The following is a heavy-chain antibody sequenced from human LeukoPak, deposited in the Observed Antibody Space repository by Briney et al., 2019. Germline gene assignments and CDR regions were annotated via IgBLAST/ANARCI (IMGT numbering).Heavy chain of an antibody. V-gene: IGHV1-18*01. CDR1: SYTFTSYG. CDR3: ARAVSGSLYGDFDF. J-gene: IGHJ4*02. CDR2: ISAYSGNT. Sequence: VASVKVSCKASSYTFTSYGISWVRQAPGQGLEWMGWISAYSGNTNYAQNLQGRVTMTTDTSTTTSYMELRSLRSDDTAVYYCARAVSGSLYGDFDFWGQGTLVTVSS. D-gene: IGHD1-26*01.